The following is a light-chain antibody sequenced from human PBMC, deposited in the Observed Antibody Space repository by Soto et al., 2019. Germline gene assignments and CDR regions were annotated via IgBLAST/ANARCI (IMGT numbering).Light chain of an antibody. V-gene: IGKV4-1*01. Sequence: DIVMTQSPDSLAVSLGERATINCKSSQSVLYSSNNKNYLAWYQQKPGQPPKLLIYWASTRESGVPDRFSGSGSGRDFPLTISSLQAEDVAVYYCQQYSSTPLTFGGGTKVEIK. J-gene: IGKJ4*01. CDR2: WAS. CDR3: QQYSSTPLT. CDR1: QSVLYSSNNKNY.